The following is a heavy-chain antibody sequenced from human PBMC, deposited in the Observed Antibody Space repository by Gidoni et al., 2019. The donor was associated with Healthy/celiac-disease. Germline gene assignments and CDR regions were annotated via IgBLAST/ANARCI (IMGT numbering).Heavy chain of an antibody. V-gene: IGHV2-5*02. D-gene: IGHD3-22*01. CDR3: AHSPATSPYYYDSSGLGGFAFDI. CDR2: IYWDDDK. Sequence: QITLKESGPTLVKPTQTLTLTCTFSGFSLSTSGVGVGWIRQPPGKALEWLALIYWDDDKRYSPSLKSRLTITKDTSKNQVVLTMTNMDPVDTATYYCAHSPATSPYYYDSSGLGGFAFDIWGQGTMVTVSS. J-gene: IGHJ3*02. CDR1: GFSLSTSGVG.